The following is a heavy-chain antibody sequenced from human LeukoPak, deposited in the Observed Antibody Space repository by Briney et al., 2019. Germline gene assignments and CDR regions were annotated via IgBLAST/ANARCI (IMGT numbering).Heavy chain of an antibody. Sequence: SETLSLTCTVYGGSFSGYYWSWIRQPPGKGLEWIGEINHSGSTNYNPSLKSRVTISVDTSKNQFSLKLSSVTAADTAVYYWAGVDYDILTGYQYYFDYWGQGTLVTVSS. D-gene: IGHD3-9*01. V-gene: IGHV4-34*01. CDR2: INHSGST. CDR3: AGVDYDILTGYQYYFDY. CDR1: GGSFSGYY. J-gene: IGHJ4*02.